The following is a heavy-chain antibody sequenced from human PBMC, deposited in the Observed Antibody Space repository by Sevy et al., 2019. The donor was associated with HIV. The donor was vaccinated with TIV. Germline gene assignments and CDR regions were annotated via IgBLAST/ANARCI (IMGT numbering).Heavy chain of an antibody. CDR1: GGSISSHY. J-gene: IGHJ3*02. D-gene: IGHD4-17*01. Sequence: SETLSLTCTVSGGSISSHYWSWIRQPPGKGLEWIGYIYYSGSTNYNPSLKSRVTISVDTSKNQFSLKLSSVTAADTAVYYCARVYGDNVGAFDIWGQGTMVTVSS. CDR3: ARVYGDNVGAFDI. V-gene: IGHV4-59*11. CDR2: IYYSGST.